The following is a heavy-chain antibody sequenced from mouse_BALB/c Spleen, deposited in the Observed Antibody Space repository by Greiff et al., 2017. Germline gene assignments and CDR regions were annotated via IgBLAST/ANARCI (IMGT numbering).Heavy chain of an antibody. CDR1: GYSITSDYA. J-gene: IGHJ2*01. Sequence: EVQLVESGPGLVKPSQSLSLTCTVTGYSITSDYAWNWIRQFPGNKLEWMGYISYSGSTSYNPSLKSRISITRDTSKNQFFLQLNSVTTEDTATYYCAREGNYDFFDYWGQGTTLTVSS. D-gene: IGHD2-1*01. V-gene: IGHV3-2*02. CDR3: AREGNYDFFDY. CDR2: ISYSGST.